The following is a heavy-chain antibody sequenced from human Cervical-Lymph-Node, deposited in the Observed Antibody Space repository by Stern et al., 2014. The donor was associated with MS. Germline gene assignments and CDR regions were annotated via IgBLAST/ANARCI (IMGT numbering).Heavy chain of an antibody. Sequence: VQLVESGGGLVQPGRSLRLSCAASGFTFDDYAMHWVRQAPGKGLEWVSGISWNSGSIGYADSVKGRFTISRDNAKNSLYLQMNSLRAEDTALYYCAKSFRVVPTYGMDVWGQGTTVTVSS. V-gene: IGHV3-9*01. CDR1: GFTFDDYA. J-gene: IGHJ6*02. CDR3: AKSFRVVPTYGMDV. D-gene: IGHD4/OR15-4a*01. CDR2: ISWNSGSI.